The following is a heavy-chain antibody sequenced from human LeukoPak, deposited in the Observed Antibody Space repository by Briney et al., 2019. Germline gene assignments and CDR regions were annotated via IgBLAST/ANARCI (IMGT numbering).Heavy chain of an antibody. CDR3: VRHSGYYYYYMDV. V-gene: IGHV4-39*01. CDR1: GGSISSNNYY. Sequence: PSETLSLTCTVSGGSISSNNYYWGWIRQSPGKGLEWIGSMYYSGSTYYNPSLKSRVTISVDTSKNQFSLKLSSVTAAGTALYYCVRHSGYYYYYMDVWGKGTTVTISS. J-gene: IGHJ6*03. CDR2: MYYSGST.